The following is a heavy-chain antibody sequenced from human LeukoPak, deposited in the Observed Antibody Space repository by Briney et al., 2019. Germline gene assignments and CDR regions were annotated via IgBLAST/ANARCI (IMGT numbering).Heavy chain of an antibody. V-gene: IGHV3-21*01. CDR1: GFTFSSYS. D-gene: IGHD3-3*01. J-gene: IGHJ3*02. CDR3: ARDQEDGSYDFWSGQQNAFDI. CDR2: ISSSSSYI. Sequence: KPGGSLRLSCSASGFTFSSYSMNWVRQAPGKGLEWVSSISSSSSYIYYADSVKGRFTISRDNAKNSLYLQMNSLRAEDTAVYYCARDQEDGSYDFWSGQQNAFDIWGQGTMVTVSS.